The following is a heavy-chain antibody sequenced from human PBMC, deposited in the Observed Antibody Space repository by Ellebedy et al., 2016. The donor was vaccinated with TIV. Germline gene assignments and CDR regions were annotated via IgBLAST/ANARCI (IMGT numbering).Heavy chain of an antibody. J-gene: IGHJ2*01. CDR1: GGSISSYY. D-gene: IGHD1-26*01. Sequence: MPSETLSLTCTVSGGSISSYYWSWIRQPPGKGLEWIGYIYYSGSTNYNPSLKSRVTISVDTSKNQFSLKLSSVTAADTAVYYCASYSGSYFADWYFDLWGRGTLVTVSS. CDR3: ASYSGSYFADWYFDL. CDR2: IYYSGST. V-gene: IGHV4-59*01.